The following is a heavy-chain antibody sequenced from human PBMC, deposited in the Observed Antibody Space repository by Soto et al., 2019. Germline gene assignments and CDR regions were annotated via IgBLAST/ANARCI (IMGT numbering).Heavy chain of an antibody. CDR1: GGSISTSHW. CDR2: IYHSGST. CDR3: ASSGGGEDY. D-gene: IGHD3-16*01. V-gene: IGHV4-4*02. Sequence: QVQLQESGPGLVKPSGTLSLTCAVSGGSISTSHWWTWVRQPPGKGLEWIGEIYHSGSTNYNPSLKSRVSISVDTSRNQFSLSLSSVTAADTAVDYCASSGGGEDYWGQGTLVTVSS. J-gene: IGHJ4*02.